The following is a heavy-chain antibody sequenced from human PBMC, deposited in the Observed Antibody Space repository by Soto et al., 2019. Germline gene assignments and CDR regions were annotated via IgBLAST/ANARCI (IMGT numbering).Heavy chain of an antibody. CDR3: TLFDFLPYYYDSSDPLGGWFDP. CDR2: IRSKAYGGTT. Sequence: GGSLRLSCTASGFTFGDYAMSWVRQAPGKGLEWVGFIRSKAYGGTTEYAASVKGRFTISRDDSKSIAYLQMNSLKTEDTAVYYCTLFDFLPYYYDSSDPLGGWFDPWGQGTLVTVSS. CDR1: GFTFGDYA. J-gene: IGHJ5*02. D-gene: IGHD3-22*01. V-gene: IGHV3-49*04.